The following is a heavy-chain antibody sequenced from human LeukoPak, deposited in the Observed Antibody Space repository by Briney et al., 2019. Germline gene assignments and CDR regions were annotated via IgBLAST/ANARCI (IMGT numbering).Heavy chain of an antibody. CDR1: GDSISSGDYY. J-gene: IGHJ3*02. CDR3: ATEKPRRAFDI. Sequence: SETLSLTCTVSGDSISSGDYYWSWVRQPPGKGLEWIGFIYYSGTTYYNPSLKSRVTISVDTSKNQFSLKLSSVTAAGTAVYYCATEKPRRAFDIWGQGTMVTVSS. CDR2: IYYSGTT. V-gene: IGHV4-39*07.